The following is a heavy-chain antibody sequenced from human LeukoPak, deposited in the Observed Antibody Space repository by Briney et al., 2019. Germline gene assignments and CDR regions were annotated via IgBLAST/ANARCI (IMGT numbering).Heavy chain of an antibody. V-gene: IGHV1-24*01. CDR2: FDPEDGET. CDR3: ATSLNYYDSSVYSY. Sequence: ASVKVSCKVSGYTLTELSMHWVRQAPGKGLEWMGGFDPEDGETIYAQKFQGRVTMTEDTSTDTAYMELSSLRSEDTAVYYCATSLNYYDSSVYSYWGQGTLVPVSS. CDR1: GYTLTELS. J-gene: IGHJ4*02. D-gene: IGHD3-22*01.